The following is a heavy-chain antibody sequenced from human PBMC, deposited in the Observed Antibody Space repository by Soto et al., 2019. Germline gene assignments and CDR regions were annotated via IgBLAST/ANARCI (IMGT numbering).Heavy chain of an antibody. CDR1: GFTFDDYA. CDR3: VKDSYADFHRVLSTAEYFFDY. Sequence: EVQLVESGGGLVRPGRSLRLSCTASGFTFDDYAMHWVRQAPGRGLEWVSGITWNSGNIAYADSVKGRFTIARDDDNNSLYLQMNSPRPEDTALYYCVKDSYADFHRVLSTAEYFFDYWGHGTLVTVSS. CDR2: ITWNSGNI. J-gene: IGHJ4*01. V-gene: IGHV3-9*01. D-gene: IGHD2-2*01.